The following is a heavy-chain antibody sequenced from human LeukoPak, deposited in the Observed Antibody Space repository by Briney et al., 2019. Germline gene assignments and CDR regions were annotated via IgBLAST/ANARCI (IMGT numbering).Heavy chain of an antibody. V-gene: IGHV3-66*01. Sequence: GGSLRLSCAASGFTVSSNYMSWVRKAPGKGLEWVSVIYSGGSTYYADSVKGRFTISRDNSKNTLYLQMNSLRAEDTAVYYCARRVSKHFDYWGQGTLVTVSS. CDR2: IYSGGST. D-gene: IGHD6-13*01. CDR1: GFTVSSNY. J-gene: IGHJ4*02. CDR3: ARRVSKHFDY.